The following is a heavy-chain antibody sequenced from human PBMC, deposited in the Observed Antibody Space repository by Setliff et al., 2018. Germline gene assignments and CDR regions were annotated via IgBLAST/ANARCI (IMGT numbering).Heavy chain of an antibody. V-gene: IGHV4-38-2*01. CDR1: GISITSGDY. J-gene: IGHJ3*01. CDR2: IYHRGRT. D-gene: IGHD1-1*01. CDR3: ASPRRDDLDTPFDAFDL. Sequence: PSETLSLTCDVSGISITSGDYWGWIRQPPGKGLEWIATIYHRGRTYYNPSLDSRVTISLDTSKNQYSLRLRSVTAADTAVYYCASPRRDDLDTPFDAFDLWGQGTKVTVSS.